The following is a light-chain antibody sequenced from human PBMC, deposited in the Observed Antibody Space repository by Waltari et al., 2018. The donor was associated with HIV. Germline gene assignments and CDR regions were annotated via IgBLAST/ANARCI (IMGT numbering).Light chain of an antibody. V-gene: IGLV1-44*01. CDR1: SSNIGSNF. CDR3: AAWDDSLNGHWV. CDR2: RNN. J-gene: IGLJ3*02. Sequence: QSVLTQPPSASGTPGQRVTISCSGGSSNIGSNFVIWYQQLPGTAPKLPMYRNNQRPSGVPARVSCSKSGTSASLAISGLQSEDEADYYGAAWDDSLNGHWVFGGGTKVTGL.